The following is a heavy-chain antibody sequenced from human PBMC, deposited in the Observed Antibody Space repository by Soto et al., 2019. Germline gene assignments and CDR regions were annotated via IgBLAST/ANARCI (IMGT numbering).Heavy chain of an antibody. CDR3: ARPDDTSGYENFFFFHYGMDV. Sequence: SQTLSLTCAISGDSVSSNSAAWNWIRQSPSRGLEWLGRTYYRSKWSNEYAVSVKSRITINPDTSKNQFSLKLSSVTPEDTAIYYCARPDDTSGYENFFFFHYGMDVCGPGNTV. V-gene: IGHV6-1*01. CDR1: GDSVSSNSAA. J-gene: IGHJ6*02. CDR2: TYYRSKWSN. D-gene: IGHD5-12*01.